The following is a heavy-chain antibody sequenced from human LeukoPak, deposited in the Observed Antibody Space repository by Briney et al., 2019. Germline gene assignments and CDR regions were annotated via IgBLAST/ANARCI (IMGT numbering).Heavy chain of an antibody. J-gene: IGHJ6*02. CDR1: GFTFSSYG. CDR3: ASGPRIVGATLRYYYYGMDV. CDR2: IWYDGSNK. Sequence: GGSQRLSCAASGFTFSSYGMHWVRQAPGKGLEWVAVIWYDGSNKYYADSVKGRFTISRDNSKNTLYLQMNSLRAEDTAVYYCASGPRIVGATLRYYYYGMDVWGQGTTVTVSS. V-gene: IGHV3-33*01. D-gene: IGHD1-26*01.